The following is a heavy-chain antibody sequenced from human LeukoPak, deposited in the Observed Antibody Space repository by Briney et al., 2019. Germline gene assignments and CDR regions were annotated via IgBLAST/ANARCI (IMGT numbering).Heavy chain of an antibody. Sequence: GGSLGLSCVASGFTFGKYWMSWVRQAPGKGLEWVANIKLDGSEKNYVDSVKGRFTISRDNTKNSLYLQMNSLRVEDTAVFYCARDQYDTWSRRGNFDSWGQGTLVIVSS. V-gene: IGHV3-7*03. D-gene: IGHD3-3*01. CDR3: ARDQYDTWSRRGNFDS. CDR1: GFTFGKYW. J-gene: IGHJ4*02. CDR2: IKLDGSEK.